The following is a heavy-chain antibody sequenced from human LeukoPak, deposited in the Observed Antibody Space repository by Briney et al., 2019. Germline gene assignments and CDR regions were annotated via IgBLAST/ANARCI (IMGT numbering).Heavy chain of an antibody. CDR3: ATDIVVVPAAIQVDY. CDR1: GFTFSSYA. CDR2: ISYDGSNK. Sequence: PGGSLRLSCAASGFTFSSYAMHWVRQAPGKGLEWVAVISYDGSNKYYADSVEGRFTISRDNSKNTLYLQMNSLRAEDTAVYYCATDIVVVPAAIQVDYWGQGTLVTVSS. D-gene: IGHD2-2*02. J-gene: IGHJ4*02. V-gene: IGHV3-30*01.